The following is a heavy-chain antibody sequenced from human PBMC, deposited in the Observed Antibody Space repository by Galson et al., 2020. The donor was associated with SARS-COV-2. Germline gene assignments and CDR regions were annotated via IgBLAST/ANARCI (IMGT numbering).Heavy chain of an antibody. CDR3: ATAPPLYSSSSGNWFDP. Sequence: ASVKVSCKVSGYTLTELSMHWVRQAPGKGLECMGGFDPEDGETIYAQKFQGRVTMTEDTSTDTAYMALSSLRSEDTAVYYCATAPPLYSSSSGNWFDPCGQGTLVTVSS. D-gene: IGHD6-6*01. J-gene: IGHJ5*02. CDR2: FDPEDGET. CDR1: GYTLTELS. V-gene: IGHV1-24*01.